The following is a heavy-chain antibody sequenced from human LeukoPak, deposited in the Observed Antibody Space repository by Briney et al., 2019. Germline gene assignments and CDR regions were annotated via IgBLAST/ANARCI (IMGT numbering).Heavy chain of an antibody. Sequence: GGSLRLSCEPSGFPFSSYWMLWVRQAPGKGLVWVSRISGDGTIKTYADFLRGRFTISRDNTKNILYLLMNSLKVEDTATYFCSRSQFDYWGQGVLVTVSP. CDR3: SRSQFDY. V-gene: IGHV3-74*03. J-gene: IGHJ4*02. CDR2: ISGDGTIK. CDR1: GFPFSSYW.